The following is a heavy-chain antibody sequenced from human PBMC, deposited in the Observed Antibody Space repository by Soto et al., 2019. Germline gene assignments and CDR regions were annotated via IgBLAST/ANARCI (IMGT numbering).Heavy chain of an antibody. J-gene: IGHJ6*03. CDR1: GGSFSTYY. CDR3: RANDVVVPAAFYYYYMDV. Sequence: PSETLSLTCAVYGGSFSTYYWSWIRQPPGKGLEWIGEINHSGSTSYNPSLKSRVTISVDTSKSQFSLKLSSVTAADTAVYYCRANDVVVPAAFYYYYMDVWGKGTTVTVSS. D-gene: IGHD2-2*01. V-gene: IGHV4-34*01. CDR2: INHSGST.